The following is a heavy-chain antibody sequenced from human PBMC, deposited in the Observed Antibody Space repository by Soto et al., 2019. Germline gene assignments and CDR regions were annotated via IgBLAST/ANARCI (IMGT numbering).Heavy chain of an antibody. CDR3: AKVLGAVAGPGDC. V-gene: IGHV3-23*01. Sequence: EVQLLESGGGLVQPGGSRRLSCAASGFTFSSYAMSWVRQAPGKGLEWVSAISGSGGRTYYADSVKGRFTISRDNSKNTLYLQMNSLRVDDTAVYSCAKVLGAVAGPGDCWGQGTLVTVSS. CDR2: ISGSGGRT. D-gene: IGHD6-19*01. J-gene: IGHJ4*02. CDR1: GFTFSSYA.